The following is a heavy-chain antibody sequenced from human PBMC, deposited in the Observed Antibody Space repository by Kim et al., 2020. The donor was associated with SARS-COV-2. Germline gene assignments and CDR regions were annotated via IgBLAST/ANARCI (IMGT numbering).Heavy chain of an antibody. CDR1: GYTFTGYY. D-gene: IGHD2-15*01. CDR3: ARETLYCSGGSCYYYYGMDV. J-gene: IGHJ6*02. V-gene: IGHV1-2*06. Sequence: ASVKVSCKASGYTFTGYYMHWVRQAPGQGLEWMGRINPNSGGTNYAQKFQGRVTMTRDTSISTAYMELSRLRSDDTAVYYCARETLYCSGGSCYYYYGMDVWGQGTTVTVSS. CDR2: INPNSGGT.